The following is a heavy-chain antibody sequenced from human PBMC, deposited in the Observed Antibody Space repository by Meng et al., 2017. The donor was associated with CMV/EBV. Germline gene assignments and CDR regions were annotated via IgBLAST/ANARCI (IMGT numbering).Heavy chain of an antibody. D-gene: IGHD6-13*01. CDR1: GSISSSNW. V-gene: IGHV4-4*02. Sequence: GSISSSNWWSWVRQPPGKGPEWIGEIYHSGSTNYNPSLKSRVTISVDKSKNQFSLKLSSVTAADTAVYYCARGSDEAAAGTSYFDYWGQGTLVTVSS. CDR3: ARGSDEAAAGTSYFDY. CDR2: IYHSGST. J-gene: IGHJ4*02.